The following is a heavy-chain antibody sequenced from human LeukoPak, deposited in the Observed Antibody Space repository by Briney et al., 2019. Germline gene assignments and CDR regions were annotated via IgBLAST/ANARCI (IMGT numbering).Heavy chain of an antibody. CDR1: GYTLTGYY. CDR2: INPNSGGT. CDR3: ARVTPQAAEYFQH. Sequence: ASVKVSCKASGYTLTGYYMHWVRQAPGQGLEWMGWINPNSGGTNYAQKFQGRVTMTRDTSISTAYMELSRLRSDDTALYYCARVTPQAAEYFQHWGQGTLVTVSS. J-gene: IGHJ1*01. D-gene: IGHD2-15*01. V-gene: IGHV1-2*02.